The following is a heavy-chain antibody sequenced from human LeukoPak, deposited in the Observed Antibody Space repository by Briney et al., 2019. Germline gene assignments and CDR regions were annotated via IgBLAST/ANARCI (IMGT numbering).Heavy chain of an antibody. V-gene: IGHV1-69*05. J-gene: IGHJ6*03. CDR2: IIPIFGTA. Sequence: SVKVSCKASGGTFSSYAISWVRQAPGQGLEWMGGIIPIFGTANYAQKFQGRVTITTDESTSTAYMELSSLRSEDTAVYYCARVPSRYCSSTSCSGRYYYYYYMDVWGKGTTVTVSS. D-gene: IGHD2-2*01. CDR1: GGTFSSYA. CDR3: ARVPSRYCSSTSCSGRYYYYYYMDV.